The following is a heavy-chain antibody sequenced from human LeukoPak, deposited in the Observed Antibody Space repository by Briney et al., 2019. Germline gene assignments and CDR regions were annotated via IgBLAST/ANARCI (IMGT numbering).Heavy chain of an antibody. CDR2: INWNGGST. CDR3: AREGTYCSGGSCYSHYYYYYMDV. J-gene: IGHJ6*03. CDR1: GFTFNDYG. Sequence: GGSLTLSCAASGFTFNDYGMSWVRQAPGKGLEWVSGINWNGGSTGYADSVKGRFTISRDNAKNSLFLQMNSLRAEDTALYYCAREGTYCSGGSCYSHYYYYYMDVWGKGTTVTVSS. V-gene: IGHV3-20*04. D-gene: IGHD2-15*01.